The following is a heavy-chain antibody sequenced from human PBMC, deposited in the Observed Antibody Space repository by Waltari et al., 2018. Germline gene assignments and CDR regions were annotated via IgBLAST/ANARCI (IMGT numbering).Heavy chain of an antibody. CDR3: AKFYCGGDCYDEYFQH. V-gene: IGHV3-30*02. D-gene: IGHD2-21*01. CDR1: GFPFSSYG. CDR2: IRYDGSNK. Sequence: QVQLVESGGGVVQPGGSLRLSCAASGFPFSSYGMHWVRQAPGKGLEWVAFIRYDGSNKYYADSVKGRFTISRDNSKNTLYLQMNSLRAEDTAVYYCAKFYCGGDCYDEYFQHWGQGTLVTVSS. J-gene: IGHJ1*01.